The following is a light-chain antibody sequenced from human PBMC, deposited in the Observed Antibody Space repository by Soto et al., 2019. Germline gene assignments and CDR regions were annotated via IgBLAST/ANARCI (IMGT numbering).Light chain of an antibody. Sequence: DIQMTQSPSSLSTSVGDRVTITCRASQSISSYLNWYQQKPGKAPKLLICSASSLQSGVPSRFSGSGSGTDFTLTISSLQPEDFATYYCQQSYSNPPTFGQGTKVDIK. V-gene: IGKV1-39*01. CDR1: QSISSY. CDR3: QQSYSNPPT. J-gene: IGKJ1*01. CDR2: SAS.